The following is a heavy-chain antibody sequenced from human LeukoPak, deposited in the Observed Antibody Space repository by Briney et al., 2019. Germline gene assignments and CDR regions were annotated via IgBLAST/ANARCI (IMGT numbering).Heavy chain of an antibody. J-gene: IGHJ6*02. CDR3: ARTYYDFWSGYFGGMDV. V-gene: IGHV3-66*01. CDR2: IYSGGST. CDR1: GFTVSSNY. D-gene: IGHD3-3*01. Sequence: PGGSLRLSCAAFGFTVSSNYMSWVRQAPGKGLEWVSVIYSGGSTYYADSVKGRFTISRDNSKNTLYLQMNSLRAEDTAVYYCARTYYDFWSGYFGGMDVWGQGTTVTVSS.